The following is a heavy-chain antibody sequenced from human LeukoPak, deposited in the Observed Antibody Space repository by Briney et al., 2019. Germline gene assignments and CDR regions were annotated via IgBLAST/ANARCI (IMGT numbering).Heavy chain of an antibody. CDR3: ARDPVNCGGDCYQD. V-gene: IGHV3-74*01. D-gene: IGHD2-21*02. CDR1: GFTFSSYW. Sequence: QRGGSERLSCAASGFTFSSYWMHWVRQAPGKGLVWVSGINSDGSNTIYADSVKGRFTISRDNAKNTLYLQMNSLRAEDTAVYYCARDPVNCGGDCYQDWGQGTLVTVSS. J-gene: IGHJ4*02. CDR2: INSDGSNT.